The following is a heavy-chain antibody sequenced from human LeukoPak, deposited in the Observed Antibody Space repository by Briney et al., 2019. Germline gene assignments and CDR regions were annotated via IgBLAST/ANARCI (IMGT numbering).Heavy chain of an antibody. CDR3: AKWLYSGKYWTGKDYFDY. J-gene: IGHJ4*02. V-gene: IGHV3-30*18. CDR1: GFTFNNYG. D-gene: IGHD1-26*01. CDR2: ISHDGSNK. Sequence: PGRSLRLSCAASGFTFNNYGMHWVRQAPGKGLEWVAVISHDGSNKYYADSVKGRFTISRDNSKNTLYLQMDSLRVEDTAVYYCAKWLYSGKYWTGKDYFDYWGQGTLVTVSS.